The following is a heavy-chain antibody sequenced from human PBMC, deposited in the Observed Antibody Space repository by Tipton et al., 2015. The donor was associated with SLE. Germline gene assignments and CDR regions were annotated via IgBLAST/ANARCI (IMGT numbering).Heavy chain of an antibody. CDR1: GGSISSGDYY. J-gene: IGHJ4*02. CDR3: ARAKLAVAGALYFDY. CDR2: INHSGST. Sequence: TLSLTCTVSGGSISSGDYYWSWIRQPPGKGLEWIGEINHSGSTNYNPSLKSRVTISVDTSKNQFSLKLSSVTAADTAVYYCARAKLAVAGALYFDYWGQGTRATVSS. V-gene: IGHV4-30-4*01. D-gene: IGHD6-19*01.